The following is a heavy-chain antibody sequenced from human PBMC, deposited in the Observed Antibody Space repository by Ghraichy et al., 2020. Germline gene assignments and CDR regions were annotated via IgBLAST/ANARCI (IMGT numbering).Heavy chain of an antibody. CDR2: ITSSSRTI. J-gene: IGHJ6*02. D-gene: IGHD4-23*01. Sequence: GGSLRLSCVGSGFTFSGYSMNWVRQSPGKGLEWVSYITSSSRTIFYADSVKGRFTISRDNAQNSLYLQMNSLRDEDTAEYFCARGSKVVRFYYYDGMDVWGQGTTVTV. V-gene: IGHV3-48*02. CDR3: ARGSKVVRFYYYDGMDV. CDR1: GFTFSGYS.